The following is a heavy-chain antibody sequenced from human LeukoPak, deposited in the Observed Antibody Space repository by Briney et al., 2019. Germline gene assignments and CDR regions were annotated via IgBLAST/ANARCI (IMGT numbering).Heavy chain of an antibody. V-gene: IGHV3-11*01. CDR2: ISSSGSTR. CDR1: GFTFSDYC. J-gene: IGHJ6*03. D-gene: IGHD3-16*02. Sequence: PGGSLRLSCAASGFTFSDYCMSWIRQAPGKGLEWVSYISSSGSTRYYADSVKGRFTISRDNAKNSPYLQMNSLRAEDMALYYCARGDYVWGSYRYYYMDVWGKGTTVTVSS. CDR3: ARGDYVWGSYRYYYMDV.